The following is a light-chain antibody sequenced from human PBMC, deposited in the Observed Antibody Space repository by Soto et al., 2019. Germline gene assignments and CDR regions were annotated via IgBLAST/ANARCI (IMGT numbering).Light chain of an antibody. Sequence: SYELTQPPSVSVSPGQTARITCSGDALPKQYAYWYQQKPGQAPVLVIYEDSERPSGIPERFSGSSSGTTVTLTISGVQAEDEADYYCQSADSSGTYVFGTGTKVIVL. V-gene: IGLV3-25*02. CDR3: QSADSSGTYV. J-gene: IGLJ1*01. CDR2: EDS. CDR1: ALPKQY.